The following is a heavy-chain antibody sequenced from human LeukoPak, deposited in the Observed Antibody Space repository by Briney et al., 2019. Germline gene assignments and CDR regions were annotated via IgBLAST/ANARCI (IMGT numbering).Heavy chain of an antibody. D-gene: IGHD2-15*01. Sequence: PSETLSLTCTASSGSTSSYYWSWIRQPPGKGLEWIGSIYHSGSTYYNPSLKSRVTISVDTSKNQFSLKLSSVTAADTAVYYCARKGYCSGGSCPPFDPWGQGTLVTVSS. CDR3: ARKGYCSGGSCPPFDP. CDR1: SGSTSSYY. V-gene: IGHV4-59*08. J-gene: IGHJ5*02. CDR2: IYHSGST.